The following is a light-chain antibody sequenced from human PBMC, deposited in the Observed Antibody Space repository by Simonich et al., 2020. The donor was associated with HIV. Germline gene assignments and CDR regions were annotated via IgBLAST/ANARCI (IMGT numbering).Light chain of an antibody. CDR2: WAS. Sequence: DIVMTQSPDSLAVSMGERATINCKSSQSVLYNFNNKDNLAWYQQKPGQPPKLLIYWASIRQSGVPDRFSGSGSGTDFTLTIDSLQAEDVAFYYCHQYYTIPLTFGGGTKVEIK. V-gene: IGKV4-1*01. CDR3: HQYYTIPLT. J-gene: IGKJ4*01. CDR1: QSVLYNFNNKDN.